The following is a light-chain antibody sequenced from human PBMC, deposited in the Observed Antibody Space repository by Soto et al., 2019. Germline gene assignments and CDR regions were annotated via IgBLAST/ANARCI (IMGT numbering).Light chain of an antibody. Sequence: ESMLTQSPGTLSLSPGERATLSCRASQSVSTRYLAWYQQQPGQAPRLLIYGASIRATGIPDRFSGSGSGTDFTLTLSSLEPEDFAVDYCHQFGSSPPAFTFGQGTKLEI. V-gene: IGKV3-20*01. CDR3: HQFGSSPPAFT. J-gene: IGKJ2*01. CDR2: GAS. CDR1: QSVSTRY.